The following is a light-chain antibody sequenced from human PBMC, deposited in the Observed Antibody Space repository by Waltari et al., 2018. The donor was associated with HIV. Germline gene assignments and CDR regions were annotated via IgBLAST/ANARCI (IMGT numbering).Light chain of an antibody. J-gene: IGLJ3*02. Sequence: QSVLTQPPSASGTPGQRVTIFCSGSSSNIGSNTVNWYQQLPGTAPKLLIYGNNQRPSGVPDRFSGSKSGTSASLAISGLQSEDEADYYCAAWDDSLNGPVFGGGTKLTVL. CDR3: AAWDDSLNGPV. CDR1: SSNIGSNT. CDR2: GNN. V-gene: IGLV1-44*01.